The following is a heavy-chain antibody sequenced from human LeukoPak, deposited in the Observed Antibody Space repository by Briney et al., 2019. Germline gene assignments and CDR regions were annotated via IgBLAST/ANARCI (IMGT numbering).Heavy chain of an antibody. J-gene: IGHJ4*02. D-gene: IGHD2-15*01. CDR1: GFAFGTYS. V-gene: IGHV3-7*05. CDR3: AREWWYLDY. CDR2: IKEDGSDI. Sequence: GGSLRLSCAASGFAFGTYSMTWVRQAPGRGLEWVARIKEDGSDIHYVDSVKGRFTISRDNAKNSLYLQMNSLRAEDTAVYYCAREWWYLDYWGQGTLVTVFS.